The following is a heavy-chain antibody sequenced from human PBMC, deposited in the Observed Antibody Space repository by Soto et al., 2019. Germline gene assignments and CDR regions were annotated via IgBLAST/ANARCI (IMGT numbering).Heavy chain of an antibody. Sequence: ASVKVSCKASGYTFTSYYMHWVRQAPGQGLEWMVIINPSGCSTSYAQKFQGRVTMTRDTSTSTVYMELSSLRSEDTAVYYCASKVGATMFYGMDVWGQGTTVTVSS. D-gene: IGHD1-26*01. CDR3: ASKVGATMFYGMDV. CDR1: GYTFTSYY. J-gene: IGHJ6*02. CDR2: INPSGCST. V-gene: IGHV1-46*01.